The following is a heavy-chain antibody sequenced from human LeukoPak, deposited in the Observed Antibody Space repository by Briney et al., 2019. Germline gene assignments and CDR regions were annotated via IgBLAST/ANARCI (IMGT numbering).Heavy chain of an antibody. D-gene: IGHD3-10*01. CDR2: IYYSGST. J-gene: IGHJ4*02. CDR3: ARVTPWFGELLPDY. Sequence: PSQTLSLTCTVSGVSISSSSYYWGWLRQPPGKGLEWIGYIYYSGSTNYNPSLKSRVTISVDTSKNQFSLKLSSVTAADTAVYYCARVTPWFGELLPDYWGQGTLVTVSS. CDR1: GVSISSSSYY. V-gene: IGHV4-61*05.